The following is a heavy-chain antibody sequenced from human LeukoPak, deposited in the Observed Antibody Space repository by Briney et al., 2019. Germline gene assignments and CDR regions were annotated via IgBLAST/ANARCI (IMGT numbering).Heavy chain of an antibody. V-gene: IGHV4-4*08. Sequence: SETLSLTCAVSSGSFSGYFWRWIRQPPGKGLEWIGRIYTSGSTNYNPSLKSRVTISVDTSKNQFSLKLSSVTAADTAVYFCARAYDILTGTGAFDIWGQGTMVTVSS. J-gene: IGHJ3*02. CDR3: ARAYDILTGTGAFDI. D-gene: IGHD3-9*01. CDR2: IYTSGST. CDR1: SGSFSGYF.